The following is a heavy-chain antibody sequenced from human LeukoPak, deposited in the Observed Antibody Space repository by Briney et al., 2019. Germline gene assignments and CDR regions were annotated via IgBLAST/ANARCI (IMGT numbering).Heavy chain of an antibody. J-gene: IGHJ3*02. CDR2: INTNTGNP. Sequence: ASVKVSCKASGYTFTCYAMNWVRQAPGQGLEWMGWINTNTGNPTYAQGFTGRFVFSLDTSVSTAYLQISSLKAEDTAVYYCARGAVTYSSGWSRYDAFDIWGQGTMVTVSS. V-gene: IGHV7-4-1*02. D-gene: IGHD6-19*01. CDR1: GYTFTCYA. CDR3: ARGAVTYSSGWSRYDAFDI.